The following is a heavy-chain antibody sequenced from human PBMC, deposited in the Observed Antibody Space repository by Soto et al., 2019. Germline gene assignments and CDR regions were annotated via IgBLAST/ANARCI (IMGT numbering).Heavy chain of an antibody. J-gene: IGHJ4*02. CDR1: GFTFTSSA. CDR3: AREGGEYDYIWGSYRYFDS. V-gene: IGHV1-69*04. D-gene: IGHD3-16*02. Sequence: ASVSVSCTASGFTFTSSAMQWVRQAPGQGLEWMGRIIPILGIANYAQTFQGRVTITADNSTSTAYMELSSLRSEDTAVYYCAREGGEYDYIWGSYRYFDSWGQGTLVTVSS. CDR2: IIPILGIA.